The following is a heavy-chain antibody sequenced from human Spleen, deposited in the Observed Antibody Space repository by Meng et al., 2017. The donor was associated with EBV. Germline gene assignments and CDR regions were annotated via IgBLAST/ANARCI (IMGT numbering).Heavy chain of an antibody. CDR3: ARPFPSWQSPRLDPFGA. CDR2: VHYTGST. CDR1: GDSISSFYY. J-gene: IGHJ5*02. D-gene: IGHD6-19*01. Sequence: QLQLRESGPGQVKPSETLSLTGTVSGDSISSFYYWGWIRQPPGRGLEWIGSVHYTGSTYYSPSLKSRVTVSVDTSKNQFSLRLTSVTAADTAVYYCARPFPSWQSPRLDPFGAWGQGTLGTVS. V-gene: IGHV4-39*01.